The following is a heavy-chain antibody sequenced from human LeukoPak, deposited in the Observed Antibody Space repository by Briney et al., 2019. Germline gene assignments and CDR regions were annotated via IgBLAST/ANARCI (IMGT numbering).Heavy chain of an antibody. CDR3: ARVWVGIVVPAAIRKDWFDP. Sequence: SETLSLTCAVYGGSFSGYYWSWIRQPPGKGLEWIGEINHSGSTNYNPSLKSRVTISVDTSKNQFSLKLSSVTAADTAVYYCARVWVGIVVPAAIRKDWFDPRGQGTLVTVSS. V-gene: IGHV4-34*01. J-gene: IGHJ5*02. CDR2: INHSGST. D-gene: IGHD2-2*02. CDR1: GGSFSGYY.